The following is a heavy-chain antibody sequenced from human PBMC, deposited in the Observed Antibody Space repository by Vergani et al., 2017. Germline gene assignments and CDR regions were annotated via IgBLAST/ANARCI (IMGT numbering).Heavy chain of an antibody. CDR1: GFTFSNYA. CDR3: AKDPGGSYVKHFDY. V-gene: IGHV3-30*02. CDR2: IRYDGGKT. D-gene: IGHD1-26*01. Sequence: QVQLVQSGGGVVRPGGSLRVSCVASGFTFSNYAMHWVRQTPGKGLEWVAFIRYDGGKTYYGDSVKGRFTITRDNSKNTLFLQRNSLTPVDTAVYYYAKDPGGSYVKHFDYWGQGTLVTVSS. J-gene: IGHJ4*02.